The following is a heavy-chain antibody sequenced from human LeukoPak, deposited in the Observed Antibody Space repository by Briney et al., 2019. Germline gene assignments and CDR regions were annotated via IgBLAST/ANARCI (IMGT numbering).Heavy chain of an antibody. Sequence: SETLSLTCVVSGDPFSSHYWTWIRQSPGKGLEWIGYISYIGTTNYNPSLKSRVTISIDTSKNQFSLKLRSVTAADTAVYYCARDLVTVTKGFDIWGQGTMISVSS. CDR3: ARDLVTVTKGFDI. D-gene: IGHD4-17*01. CDR2: ISYIGTT. J-gene: IGHJ3*02. CDR1: GDPFSSHY. V-gene: IGHV4-59*11.